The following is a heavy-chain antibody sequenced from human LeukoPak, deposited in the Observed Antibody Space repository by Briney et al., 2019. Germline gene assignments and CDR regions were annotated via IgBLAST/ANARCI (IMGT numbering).Heavy chain of an antibody. CDR2: INHSGNT. D-gene: IGHD4-11*01. J-gene: IGHJ6*03. Sequence: PSETLSLTCAVSGYSISSGYYWGWIRQPPGKGLEWIGSINHSGNTYYNPSLKSRVTISVDTSKNQISLKLTSVTAAVTAVYYCARHYSNYAYYYMDVWGRGTTVTVSS. CDR1: GYSISSGYY. V-gene: IGHV4-38-2*01. CDR3: ARHYSNYAYYYMDV.